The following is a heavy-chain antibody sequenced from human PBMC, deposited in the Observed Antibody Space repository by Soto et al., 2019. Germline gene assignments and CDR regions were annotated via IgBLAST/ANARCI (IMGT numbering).Heavy chain of an antibody. J-gene: IGHJ4*02. CDR1: GFSISSHW. V-gene: IGHV3-7*05. Sequence: EVQLVESGGSLVQPGGSLRLSCAASGFSISSHWMNWVRQAPGKGLEWVANIKQDGSERYYVASVRGRFTISRDNAKNSLFLQMNSLRAADTAVYFCARGFGLDYWGQGILVTVSS. D-gene: IGHD3-16*01. CDR3: ARGFGLDY. CDR2: IKQDGSER.